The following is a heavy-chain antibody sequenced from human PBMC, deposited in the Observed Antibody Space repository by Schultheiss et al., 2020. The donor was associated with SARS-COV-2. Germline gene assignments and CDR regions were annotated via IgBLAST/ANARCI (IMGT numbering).Heavy chain of an antibody. CDR2: ITPIFGTA. J-gene: IGHJ3*02. Sequence: SVKVSCKASGGTFSSHGITWVRQAPGQGLEWMGGITPIFGTANYAQKFQGRVTMTRDTSTSTVYMELSSLRSEDTAVYYCARVGPQLLAAAGAFDIWGQGTMVTVSS. CDR3: ARVGPQLLAAAGAFDI. D-gene: IGHD2-2*01. CDR1: GGTFSSHG. V-gene: IGHV1-69*05.